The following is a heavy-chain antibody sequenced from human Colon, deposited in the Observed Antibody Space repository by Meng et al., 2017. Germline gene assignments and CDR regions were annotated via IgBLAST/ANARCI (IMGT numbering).Heavy chain of an antibody. V-gene: IGHV4-34*01. J-gene: IGHJ5*02. D-gene: IGHD4-11*01. CDR2: INHSGST. CDR3: ASGTLKVTTLRWFDP. CDR1: GGSFSAYY. Sequence: QVQLQQWGAGLLKSSETLSLTCAVFGGSFSAYYWSWIRQPPGKGLEWIGEINHSGSTNYNPSLKSRVSILVDTSKNQFSLKLSSVTAADTAVYYCASGTLKVTTLRWFDPWGQGTLVTLSS.